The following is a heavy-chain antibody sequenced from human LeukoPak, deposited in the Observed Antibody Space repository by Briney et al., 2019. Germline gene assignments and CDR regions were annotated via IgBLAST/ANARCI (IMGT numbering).Heavy chain of an antibody. CDR2: ISGSGGST. D-gene: IGHD6-19*01. J-gene: IGHJ4*02. V-gene: IGHV3-23*01. CDR1: GFTFSSYA. Sequence: GGSLRLSCAASGFTFSSYAISWVRQAPGKGLECVSVISGSGGSTYYADSVKGRFTISRDNSKNTLCLQMNSLRAEDTAVYYCALSFAVADGVWNYWGQGTLVTASS. CDR3: ALSFAVADGVWNY.